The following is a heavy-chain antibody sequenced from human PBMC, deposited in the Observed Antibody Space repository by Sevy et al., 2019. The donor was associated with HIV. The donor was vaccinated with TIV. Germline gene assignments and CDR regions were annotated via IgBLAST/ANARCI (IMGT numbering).Heavy chain of an antibody. CDR1: EISFSDYY. V-gene: IGHV3-11*01. Sequence: GGSLRLSCAASEISFSDYYMSWIRQTPGKGLEWISYISSGGSIIYYADSVKGRFTISRDNAKNSLYLQMNSLRAEDTAVYYCTIVRYNYGSYYFDYWGQGTLVTVSS. D-gene: IGHD5-18*01. J-gene: IGHJ4*02. CDR2: ISSGGSII. CDR3: TIVRYNYGSYYFDY.